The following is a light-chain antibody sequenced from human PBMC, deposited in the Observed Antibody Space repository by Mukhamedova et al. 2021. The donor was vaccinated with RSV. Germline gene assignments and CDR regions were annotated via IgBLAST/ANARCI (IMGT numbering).Light chain of an antibody. CDR2: DAS. CDR3: LQYDNLPLT. J-gene: IGKJ4*01. V-gene: IGKV1-33*01. Sequence: WYQRRVHGKAPNLLIYDASNLQTGVSLRFSGSGSGTDFTFTISSLQPEDTATYYCLQYDNLPLTFVGGTKVEIK.